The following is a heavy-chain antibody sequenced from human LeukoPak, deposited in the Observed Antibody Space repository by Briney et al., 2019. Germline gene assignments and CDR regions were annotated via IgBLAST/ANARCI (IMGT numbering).Heavy chain of an antibody. Sequence: PSETLSLTCAVYGGSFSGYYWSWIRLPPGKGLEWIGEINHSGSTNYNPSLKSRVTISVDTSKNQFSLKLSSVTAADTAVYYCARLTTGQWELYWFDPWGQGTLVTVSS. D-gene: IGHD1-26*01. CDR1: GGSFSGYY. CDR3: ARLTTGQWELYWFDP. CDR2: INHSGST. J-gene: IGHJ5*02. V-gene: IGHV4-34*01.